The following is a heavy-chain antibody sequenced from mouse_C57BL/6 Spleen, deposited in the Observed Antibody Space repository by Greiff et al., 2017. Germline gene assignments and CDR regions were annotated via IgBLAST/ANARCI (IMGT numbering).Heavy chain of an antibody. CDR3: ARSEGNSDFDD. V-gene: IGHV1-82*01. CDR1: GYAFSSSW. J-gene: IGHJ2*01. CDR2: IYPGGGDT. Sequence: VQLQQSGPELVKPGASVKISCKASGYAFSSSWMNWVKQRTGKGLEWIGRIYPGGGDTNYNGKFKGKATLTADKASSTAYMQLSSLTSDDYSVDFCARSEGNSDFDDRGQGTTLTVST. D-gene: IGHD2-1*01.